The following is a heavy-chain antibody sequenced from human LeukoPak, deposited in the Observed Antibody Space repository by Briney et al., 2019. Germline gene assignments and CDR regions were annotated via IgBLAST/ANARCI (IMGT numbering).Heavy chain of an antibody. J-gene: IGHJ4*02. CDR3: ARINTIFGVVIILYYFDY. V-gene: IGHV3-21*01. Sequence: GGSLRLSCAASGFTFSSYSMNWVRQAPGKGLEWVASISSSSSYIYYADSVKGRFTISRDNAKNSLYLQMNSLRAEDTAVYYCARINTIFGVVIILYYFDYWGQGTLVTVSS. CDR1: GFTFSSYS. CDR2: ISSSSSYI. D-gene: IGHD3-3*01.